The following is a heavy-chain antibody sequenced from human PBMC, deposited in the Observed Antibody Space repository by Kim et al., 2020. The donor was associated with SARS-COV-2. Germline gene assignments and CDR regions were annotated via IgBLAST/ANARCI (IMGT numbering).Heavy chain of an antibody. J-gene: IGHJ4*02. D-gene: IGHD5-18*01. CDR3: TRLTERGYSYGDFDY. Sequence: ASVKGRFTISRDDSKNTAYLQMNSLKTEDTAVYYCTRLTERGYSYGDFDYWGQGTLVTVSS. V-gene: IGHV3-73*01.